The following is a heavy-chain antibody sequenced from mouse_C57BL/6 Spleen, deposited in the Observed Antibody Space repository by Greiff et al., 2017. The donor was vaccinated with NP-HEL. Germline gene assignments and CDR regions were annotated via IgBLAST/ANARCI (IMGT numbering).Heavy chain of an antibody. CDR1: GYTFTGYW. Sequence: QVQLQQSGAELMKPGASVKLSCKATGYTFTGYWIEWVKQRPGQGLEWIGDIYPGSGSTNYNEKFKSKATLTVDTSSSTAYMQLSSLTSEDSAVYYCARVDGYYPAWFAYWGQGTLVTVSA. J-gene: IGHJ3*01. V-gene: IGHV1-55*01. CDR2: IYPGSGST. D-gene: IGHD2-3*01. CDR3: ARVDGYYPAWFAY.